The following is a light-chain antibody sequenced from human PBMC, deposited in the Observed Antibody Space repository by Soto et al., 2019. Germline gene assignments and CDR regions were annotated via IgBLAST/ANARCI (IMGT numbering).Light chain of an antibody. V-gene: IGKV3-15*01. CDR2: GAS. CDR3: QQYNTWPPIT. J-gene: IGKJ5*01. Sequence: EIVMTQSPATLSVSPGERVTLSCRASQSISSNLAWYQQKPGQAPRLLIHGASTRATGIPVRFSGSGSGTEFTLTISSLQSEDFAVYYCQQYNTWPPITFGQGTRLEIK. CDR1: QSISSN.